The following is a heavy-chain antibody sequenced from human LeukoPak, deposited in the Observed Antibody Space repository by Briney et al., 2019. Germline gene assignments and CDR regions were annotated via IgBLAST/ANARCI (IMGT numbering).Heavy chain of an antibody. CDR1: GDSVSSNSAA. D-gene: IGHD2-15*01. V-gene: IGHV6-1*01. CDR2: TYYRSKWYN. J-gene: IGHJ5*02. CDR3: ARGGYCSGGSCYSDWFDP. Sequence: QTLSLTCAISGDSVSSNSAAWNWIRQSPSRGLEWLGRTYYRSKWYNDYAVSVKSRITINPDTSKNQFSLQLNSVTPEDTAVYYRARGGYCSGGSCYSDWFDPWGQGTLVTVSS.